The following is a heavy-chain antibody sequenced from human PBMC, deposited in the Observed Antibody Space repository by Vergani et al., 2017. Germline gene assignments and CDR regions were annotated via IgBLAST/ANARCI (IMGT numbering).Heavy chain of an antibody. V-gene: IGHV1-46*01. CDR2: INPSGGST. CDR1: GYTFTSYY. D-gene: IGHD3-10*01. Sequence: QVQLVQSGAEVKKPGASVKVSCKASGYTFTSYYMHWVRQAPGQGLAWMGIINPSGGSTSYAQKFQGRVTMTRDTSTSTVYMELSSLRSEDTAVYYCARSYGSGSYLSVYYYGMDVWGQGTTVTVSS. CDR3: ARSYGSGSYLSVYYYGMDV. J-gene: IGHJ6*02.